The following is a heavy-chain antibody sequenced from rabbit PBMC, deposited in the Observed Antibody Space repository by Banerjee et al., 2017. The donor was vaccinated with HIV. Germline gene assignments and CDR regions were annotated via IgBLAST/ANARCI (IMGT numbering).Heavy chain of an antibody. CDR1: GFSFSSSYW. J-gene: IGHJ4*01. CDR3: ARVITIPYYFDL. D-gene: IGHD2-1*01. Sequence: QSLEESGGDLVKPGASLTLTCTASGFSFSSSYWICWVRQAPGKGLEWIACIYTTDGSTYYANWVNGRFTISRSTSLNTVTLQMTSLTAADTATYFCARVITIPYYFDLWGQGTLVTVS. CDR2: IYTTDGST. V-gene: IGHV1S40*01.